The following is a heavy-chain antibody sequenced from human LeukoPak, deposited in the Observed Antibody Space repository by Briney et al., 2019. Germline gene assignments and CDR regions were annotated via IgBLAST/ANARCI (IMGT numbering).Heavy chain of an antibody. D-gene: IGHD3-22*01. Sequence: GGSLRLSCAASGFTFSSYGMSWVRQAPGKGLEWVSGISGSGGRTYYADFVKGRFTISRDNSKNTLFLQMNNLRAEDTAVYYCAKDRRFLSNYYDSGAYLDYWGQGTLVTVSS. V-gene: IGHV3-23*01. J-gene: IGHJ4*02. CDR3: AKDRRFLSNYYDSGAYLDY. CDR1: GFTFSSYG. CDR2: ISGSGGRT.